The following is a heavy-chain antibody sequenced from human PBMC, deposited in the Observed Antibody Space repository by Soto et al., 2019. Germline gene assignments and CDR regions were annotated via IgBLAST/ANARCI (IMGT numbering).Heavy chain of an antibody. Sequence: GGSQRLSCAVAGLTCISYNVNWVRQTTGKGLEWVSSLSSSSTYIYYADSVKGRFTISRDNAKNSLYLQMNSLRAEDTAVYYCAGGGINYGDYRSMDVWGKGTTVTVSS. CDR1: GLTCISYN. CDR2: LSSSSTYI. J-gene: IGHJ6*04. CDR3: AGGGINYGDYRSMDV. V-gene: IGHV3-21*01. D-gene: IGHD4-17*01.